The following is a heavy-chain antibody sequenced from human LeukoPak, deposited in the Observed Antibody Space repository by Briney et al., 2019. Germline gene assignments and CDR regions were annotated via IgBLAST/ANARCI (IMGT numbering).Heavy chain of an antibody. J-gene: IGHJ2*01. CDR1: GYTFTNYA. CDR3: ARKTYGDYVYFDL. Sequence: ASVKVSCKAFGYTFTNYAMHWVRQAPGQRLEWMGWINVGNGNTKYSQKFQGRVTITRDTSASSAYMQLSSLRSEDTAVYYCARKTYGDYVYFDLWGRGTLVTVSS. V-gene: IGHV1-3*01. CDR2: INVGNGNT. D-gene: IGHD4-17*01.